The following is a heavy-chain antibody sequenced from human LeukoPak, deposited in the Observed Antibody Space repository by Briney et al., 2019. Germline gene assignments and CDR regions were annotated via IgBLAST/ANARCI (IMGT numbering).Heavy chain of an antibody. D-gene: IGHD6-13*01. J-gene: IGHJ4*02. CDR3: AKVSQWGNSRWYEGD. V-gene: IGHV3-23*01. CDR2: ISADGPT. CDR1: GFTFSSAP. Sequence: GGSLRLSCAASGFTFSSAPMSWVRQAPGKGLDWVSSISADGPTYYADSVKGRFTISRDNSKNTLYLQMNSLRGEDTAVYYCAKVSQWGNSRWYEGDWGQGTLVTVSS.